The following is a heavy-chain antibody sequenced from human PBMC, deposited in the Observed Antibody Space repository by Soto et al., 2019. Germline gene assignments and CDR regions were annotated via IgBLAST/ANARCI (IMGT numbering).Heavy chain of an antibody. D-gene: IGHD3-9*01. CDR3: ASGRGYDILTGYYPYFDY. V-gene: IGHV3-9*01. J-gene: IGHJ4*02. CDR2: ISWNSGSI. Sequence: EVQLVESGGGLVQSGKSLRLSCAASGLTFDDYAMHWVRQAPGKDLEWVSGISWNSGSIGYADSVKGRFTISRDNXQXSXXLQIISLIAWDTALYYCASGRGYDILTGYYPYFDYWGQGTLVTVSS. CDR1: GLTFDDYA.